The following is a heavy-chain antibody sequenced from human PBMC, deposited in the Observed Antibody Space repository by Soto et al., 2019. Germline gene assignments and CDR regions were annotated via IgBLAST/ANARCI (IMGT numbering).Heavy chain of an antibody. CDR3: AKAYASATGRALDV. J-gene: IGHJ3*01. CDR1: GFTFSSYA. Sequence: GGSLRLSCEVSGFTFSSYAMNWVRQAPGKGLEWVSAISTGGGTTYYADSVKGRFTISRDNSKNTLYLQMNDLRADDTALYYCAKAYASATGRALDVWGHGTMVTV. CDR2: ISTGGGTT. D-gene: IGHD3-16*01. V-gene: IGHV3-23*01.